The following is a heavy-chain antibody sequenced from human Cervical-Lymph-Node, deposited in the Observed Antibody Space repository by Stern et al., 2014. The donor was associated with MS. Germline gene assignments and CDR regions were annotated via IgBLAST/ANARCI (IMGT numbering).Heavy chain of an antibody. CDR1: GGTFSKFP. D-gene: IGHD6-13*01. Sequence: QMQLVQSGAEVTKPGSSVKVSCKASGGTFSKFPSSWVRHAPGQGLEWMGVIFPVFGTPTYAQEFRGRVTITADVSTSTVYMELSSLRSDDTAVYYCALSSETSDRWYSLGYDLWGQGTLVTVSS. CDR2: IFPVFGTP. CDR3: ALSSETSDRWYSLGYDL. J-gene: IGHJ5*02. V-gene: IGHV1-69*01.